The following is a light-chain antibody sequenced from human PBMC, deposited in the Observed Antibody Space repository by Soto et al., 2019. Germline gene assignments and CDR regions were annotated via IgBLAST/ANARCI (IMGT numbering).Light chain of an antibody. J-gene: IGKJ5*01. CDR2: SAS. CDR3: QKFNTAPLT. V-gene: IGKV1-27*01. Sequence: DIQMTQSPSSLSASVGDSVTITCRASQDISVYLAWYQQKPGKVPKLLIYSASTLQSGVPSRFSGSGSGTDFTLTISSLKPEDVATYFCQKFNTAPLTFGQGTRLEIK. CDR1: QDISVY.